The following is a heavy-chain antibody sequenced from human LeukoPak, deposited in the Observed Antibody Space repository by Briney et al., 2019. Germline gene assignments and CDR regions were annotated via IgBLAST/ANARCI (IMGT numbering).Heavy chain of an antibody. D-gene: IGHD1-26*01. V-gene: IGHV4-30-2*02. CDR3: ARTTITVGATLFDY. CDR2: IYHSGST. J-gene: IGHJ4*02. CDR1: GGSISSGGYY. Sequence: SQTLSLTCTVSGGSISSGGYYWSWIRQPPGKGLEWIGYIYHSGSTYYNPSLKSRVTISVDRSKNQFSLKLSSVTAADTAVYYCARTTITVGATLFDYWGQGTLVTVSS.